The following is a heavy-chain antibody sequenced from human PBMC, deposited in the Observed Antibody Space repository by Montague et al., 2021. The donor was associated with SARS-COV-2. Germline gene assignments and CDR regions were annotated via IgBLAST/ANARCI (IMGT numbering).Heavy chain of an antibody. Sequence: SRRLSFAASGFTFSSYDMHWVRQAPGKGLEWVAVIWYDGSNQYYGDSVKGRFTISRDNSKNTLYLQMNSLRAEDTAVYYCAREYSAPRWFGEYNRYGMDVWAKGPRSPSP. V-gene: IGHV3-33*08. CDR2: IWYDGSNQ. CDR1: GFTFSSYD. D-gene: IGHD3-10*01. J-gene: IGHJ6*02. CDR3: AREYSAPRWFGEYNRYGMDV.